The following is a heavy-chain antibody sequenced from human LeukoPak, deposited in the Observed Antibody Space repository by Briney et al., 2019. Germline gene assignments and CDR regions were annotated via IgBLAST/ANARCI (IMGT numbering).Heavy chain of an antibody. CDR2: INPNNGGT. Sequence: GASVKVSCTASGYTFTGYYIHWVRQAPGQGLEWMGRINPNNGGTNYAQKFQGRVTMTRDMSMSTAYMELSRLRSDDTAVYYCAGEDNSSGYRPFDIWGQGTMVTVSS. D-gene: IGHD3-22*01. V-gene: IGHV1-2*06. CDR3: AGEDNSSGYRPFDI. J-gene: IGHJ3*02. CDR1: GYTFTGYY.